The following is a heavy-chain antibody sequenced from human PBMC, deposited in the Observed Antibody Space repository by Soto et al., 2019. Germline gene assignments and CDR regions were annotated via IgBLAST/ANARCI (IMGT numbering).Heavy chain of an antibody. Sequence: GASVKVSCKASGYTFTSDGITWVRQAPGQGLEWLGWINAHNGNTNYEQKLQDRLTLTADTSTTTAYMELRNLRSDDTAVYYCARDGYSSSWYNWFDPWGQGTLVTVSS. V-gene: IGHV1-18*01. J-gene: IGHJ5*02. D-gene: IGHD6-13*01. CDR1: GYTFTSDG. CDR2: INAHNGNT. CDR3: ARDGYSSSWYNWFDP.